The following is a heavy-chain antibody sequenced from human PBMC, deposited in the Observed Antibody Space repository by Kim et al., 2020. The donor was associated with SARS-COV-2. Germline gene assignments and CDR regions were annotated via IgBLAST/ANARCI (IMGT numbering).Heavy chain of an antibody. CDR1: GFTFSSYT. J-gene: IGHJ3*02. CDR3: ARERESTYSSSWYFNDAFDI. D-gene: IGHD6-13*01. V-gene: IGHV3-21*01. CDR2: ITSSSSYI. Sequence: GGSLRLSCAASGFTFSSYTMNWVRQAPGKGLEWVSFITSSSSYIYHADSMKGRFTISRDNAKKSLYLQMNSLRAEDTAVYYCARERESTYSSSWYFNDAFDIWGQGTMVTVSS.